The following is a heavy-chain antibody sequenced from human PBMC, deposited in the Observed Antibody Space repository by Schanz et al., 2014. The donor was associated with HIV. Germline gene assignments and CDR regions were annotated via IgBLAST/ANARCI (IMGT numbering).Heavy chain of an antibody. CDR1: GGTFNIYT. CDR2: IIPIYGAA. Sequence: QVQLVQSGAEVKKPGSSVKVSCKASGGTFNIYTISWVRQAPGQGLEWVGGIIPIYGAAHYAQKLQGRVSINADDATNTAYLELSRLSSDDTAVYYCARLICDGGGGGCYPWHSFDIWGQGTMVTVSS. V-gene: IGHV1-69*01. J-gene: IGHJ3*02. D-gene: IGHD2-15*01. CDR3: ARLICDGGGGGCYPWHSFDI.